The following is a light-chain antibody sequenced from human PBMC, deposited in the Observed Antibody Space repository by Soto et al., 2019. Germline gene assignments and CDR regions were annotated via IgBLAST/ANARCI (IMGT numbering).Light chain of an antibody. V-gene: IGLV1-40*01. CDR1: KSNIGANYN. J-gene: IGLJ2*01. CDR3: QSYDTSLPGLL. Sequence: QPVLTQPPSVSGAPGQRVTISCNGSKSNIGANYNVNWYQQSPGTAPKLLIYANDNRPSGVPQRFSGSKSGTSASLAITGLQTEDEADYYCQSYDTSLPGLLFGVGTKVTVL. CDR2: AND.